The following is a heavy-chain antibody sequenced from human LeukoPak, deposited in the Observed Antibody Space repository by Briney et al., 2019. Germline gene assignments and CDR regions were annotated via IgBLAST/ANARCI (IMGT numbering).Heavy chain of an antibody. CDR3: ASGSSTDF. V-gene: IGHV1-2*02. Sequence: GASVKVSCKTSAYTFNNYYMHWVRQVPGQGLEWLGWILPSSGATNYAQKFQGRVTMSSDTSINTAYMELSSLTSDDTAVYYCASGSSTDFWGQGTLVTVSS. CDR1: AYTFNNYY. CDR2: ILPSSGAT. J-gene: IGHJ4*02. D-gene: IGHD6-6*01.